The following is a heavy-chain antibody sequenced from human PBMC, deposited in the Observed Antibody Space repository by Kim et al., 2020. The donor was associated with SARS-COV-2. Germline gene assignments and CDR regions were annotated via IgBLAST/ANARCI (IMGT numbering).Heavy chain of an antibody. CDR3: ARFVLGYCSGGSCYNRYNWFDP. J-gene: IGHJ5*02. CDR1: GGSISSYY. Sequence: SETLSLTCTVSGGSISSYYWSWIRQPPGKGLEWIGYIYYSGSTNYNPSLKSRVTISVDTSKNQFSLKLSSVTAADTAVYYCARFVLGYCSGGSCYNRYNWFDPWGQGTLVTVSS. CDR2: IYYSGST. D-gene: IGHD2-15*01. V-gene: IGHV4-59*08.